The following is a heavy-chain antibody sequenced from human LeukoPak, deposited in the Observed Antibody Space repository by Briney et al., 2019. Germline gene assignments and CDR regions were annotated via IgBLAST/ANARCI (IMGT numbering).Heavy chain of an antibody. CDR1: GGSISSSY. CDR2: IYYSGST. Sequence: SETLSLTCTVSGGSISSSYWSWIRQPPGKRLGWIGYIYYSGSTNYNPSLKSRVTISVDTSKNQFSLKLSSVTAADTAVYYCARVREINGYLRAGDAFDIWGQGTMVTVSS. CDR3: ARVREINGYLRAGDAFDI. D-gene: IGHD5-18*01. V-gene: IGHV4-59*01. J-gene: IGHJ3*02.